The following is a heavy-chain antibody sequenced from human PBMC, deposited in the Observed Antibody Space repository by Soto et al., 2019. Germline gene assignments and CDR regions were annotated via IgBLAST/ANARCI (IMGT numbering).Heavy chain of an antibody. Sequence: QVQLVQSGTEVKKPGASVKVSCKASGYTFTTYGFTWVRQAPGQGLEWMGWVNIYNGKTNYAQKFQGRVTMTTDTFTSTAYMELRSLRSDDTAVYYCARDDNYYGSGSTIDYWGQGTLVIVSS. CDR2: VNIYNGKT. D-gene: IGHD3-10*01. CDR1: GYTFTTYG. V-gene: IGHV1-18*01. J-gene: IGHJ4*02. CDR3: ARDDNYYGSGSTIDY.